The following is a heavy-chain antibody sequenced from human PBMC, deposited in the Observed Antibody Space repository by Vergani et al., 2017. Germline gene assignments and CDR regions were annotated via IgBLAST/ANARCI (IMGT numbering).Heavy chain of an antibody. D-gene: IGHD2-2*01. V-gene: IGHV1-2*02. CDR1: GYTFTDYF. CDR3: ARVDTSSNRDYFDY. CDR2: INPNSGGT. Sequence: QVQLVQSGAEVKKPGASVKVSCKASGYTFTDYFMHWVRQAPGQGLEWMGWINPNSGGTNYAQKFQGRVTMTRDTSISTAYMELSNLGSDDTAVYYCARVDTSSNRDYFDYWGQGTLVTVSS. J-gene: IGHJ4*02.